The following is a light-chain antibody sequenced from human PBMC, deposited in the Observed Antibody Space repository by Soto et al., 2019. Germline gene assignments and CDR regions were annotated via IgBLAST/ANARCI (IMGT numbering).Light chain of an antibody. CDR3: QQYNNWPWT. V-gene: IGKV3-15*01. Sequence: ETVITQSPPTLCVTPGEKATPSGRASQSVSSNLAWYQQKPGQAPRLLIYGASTRATGIPARFSGSGSGTEFTLTISSLQSEDFAVYYCQQYNNWPWTFGQGTKVDIK. J-gene: IGKJ1*01. CDR1: QSVSSN. CDR2: GAS.